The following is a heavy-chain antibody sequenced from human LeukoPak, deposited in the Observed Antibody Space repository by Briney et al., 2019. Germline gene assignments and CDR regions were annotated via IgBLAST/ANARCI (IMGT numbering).Heavy chain of an antibody. V-gene: IGHV4-4*07. CDR3: ARTEYGALSGGYFDY. CDR1: GVSISSYY. CDR2: IYTSGST. Sequence: SETLSLTCTVSGVSISSYYWSWIRQPAGKGLEWIGRIYTSGSTNYNPSLKSRVTMSVDTSKNQFSLKLSSVTAADTAVYYCARTEYGALSGGYFDYWGQGTLVTVSS. D-gene: IGHD4-17*01. J-gene: IGHJ4*02.